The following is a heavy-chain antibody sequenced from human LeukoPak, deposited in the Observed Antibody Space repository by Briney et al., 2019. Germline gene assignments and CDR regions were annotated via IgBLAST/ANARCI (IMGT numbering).Heavy chain of an antibody. CDR1: GFTVSSNY. V-gene: IGHV3-53*01. CDR3: ARVHRYYYYMDV. Sequence: PGRPLRLSCAASGFTVSSNYMSWVRQAPGKGLEWVSVIYAGGRTYYADSVKGRFTISRDNSKNTLYLEMNSLRAEDTAVYYCARVHRYYYYMDVWGKGTTVTVSS. CDR2: IYAGGRT. J-gene: IGHJ6*03.